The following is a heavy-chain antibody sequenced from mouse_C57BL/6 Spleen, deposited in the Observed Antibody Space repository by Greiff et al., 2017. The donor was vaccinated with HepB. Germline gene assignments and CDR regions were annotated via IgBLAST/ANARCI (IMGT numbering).Heavy chain of an antibody. V-gene: IGHV1-69*01. CDR2: IDPSDSYT. J-gene: IGHJ2*01. CDR3: ARSGGISDYGGCDY. D-gene: IGHD2-4*01. Sequence: QVQLQQPGAELVMPGASVKLSCKASGYTFTSYWMHWVKQRPGQGLEWIGEIDPSDSYTNYNQKFKGKSTLTVDKSSSTAYMQLSSLTSEDSAVYYCARSGGISDYGGCDYWGQGTTLTVSS. CDR1: GYTFTSYW.